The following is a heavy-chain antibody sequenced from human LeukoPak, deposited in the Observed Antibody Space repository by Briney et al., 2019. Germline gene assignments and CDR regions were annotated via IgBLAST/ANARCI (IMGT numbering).Heavy chain of an antibody. CDR1: GYTFTGYY. D-gene: IGHD3-22*01. V-gene: IGHV1-2*06. J-gene: IGHJ4*02. CDR2: INPNSGGT. CDR3: ARVLRYYYDSSGSPDFDY. Sequence: GASVKVSCKASGYTFTGYYMHWVRQAPGQGLEWMGRINPNSGGTNYAQKFQGRVTMTRDTSISTAYMELSRLRSDDTAVYYCARVLRYYYDSSGSPDFDYWGQGTLVTVPS.